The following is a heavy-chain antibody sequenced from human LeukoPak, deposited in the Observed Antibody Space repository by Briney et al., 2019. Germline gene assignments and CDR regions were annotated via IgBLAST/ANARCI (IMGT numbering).Heavy chain of an antibody. J-gene: IGHJ4*02. V-gene: IGHV4-61*09. Sequence: SETLSLTCTVSGGSISSGRYYWSWIRQPAGKGLEWIGHFYTSGSTNYNPSLKSRVTISVDTSKNQFSLKLSSVTAADTAVYYCARAHYYGSGSQEDYWGQGTLVTASS. CDR1: GGSISSGRYY. CDR2: FYTSGST. D-gene: IGHD3-10*01. CDR3: ARAHYYGSGSQEDY.